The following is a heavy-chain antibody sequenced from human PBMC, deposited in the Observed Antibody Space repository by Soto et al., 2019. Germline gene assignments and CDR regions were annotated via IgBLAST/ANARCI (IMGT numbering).Heavy chain of an antibody. CDR2: IYWNDEK. CDR3: AHRLRWLDNVDY. J-gene: IGHJ4*02. D-gene: IGHD2-15*01. CDR1: GFSLTTIGVG. V-gene: IGHV2-5*01. Sequence: SGPTLVNPTHTLTLTCTFSGFSLTTIGVGVGWIRQPPGKSLEWLSLIYWNDEKRYSPSLKSRLTITKDTSRNQVVLTMTNMDPVDKATYYCAHRLRWLDNVDYWCQGLVVTVSS.